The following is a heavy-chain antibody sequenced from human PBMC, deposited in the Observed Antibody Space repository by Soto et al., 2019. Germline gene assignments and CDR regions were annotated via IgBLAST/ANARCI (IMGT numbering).Heavy chain of an antibody. Sequence: XESLRLSFAASGFIFSKNAWSWVRQAPGKGLEWVSGITGSVGSTYYAGSVEGRFTISRDNSRNTVYLQMSSLRAEDTAIYYCAKDFAQWPTLALDKWGQGTLVTVSS. V-gene: IGHV3-23*01. J-gene: IGHJ4*02. D-gene: IGHD6-19*01. CDR2: ITGSVGST. CDR1: GFIFSKNA. CDR3: AKDFAQWPTLALDK.